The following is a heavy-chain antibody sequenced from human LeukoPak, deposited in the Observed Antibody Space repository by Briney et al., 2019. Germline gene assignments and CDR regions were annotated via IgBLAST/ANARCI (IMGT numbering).Heavy chain of an antibody. CDR3: ARFWVGTTVDI. D-gene: IGHD1-7*01. J-gene: IGHJ3*02. V-gene: IGHV3-30-3*01. Sequence: GGSLRLSCAASGFTFSSYAMHWVRQAPGKGLEWVAVISYDGSNKYYADSVKGRFTISRDNSKNTLYLQMNSLRAEDTAVYYCARFWVGTTVDIWGQGTMVTVSS. CDR1: GFTFSSYA. CDR2: ISYDGSNK.